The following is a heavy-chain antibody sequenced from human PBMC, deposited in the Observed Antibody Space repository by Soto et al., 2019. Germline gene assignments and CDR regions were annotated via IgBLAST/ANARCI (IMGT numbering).Heavy chain of an antibody. J-gene: IGHJ4*02. CDR3: AKLPQYETLTGYLNYFDY. CDR2: VYVNGNR. D-gene: IGHD3-9*01. CDR1: GYTVTNNY. Sequence: GGSLRLFCAASGYTVTNNYMGGVRQAPGKGLEWVAVVYVNGNRYYADSVKGRFTISRDSSKNTLYLQMNSLRAEDTAVYFCAKLPQYETLTGYLNYFDYWGPGILVTVSS. V-gene: IGHV3-66*01.